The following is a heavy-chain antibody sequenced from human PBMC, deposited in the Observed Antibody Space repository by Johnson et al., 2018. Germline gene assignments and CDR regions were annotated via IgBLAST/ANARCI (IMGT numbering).Heavy chain of an antibody. V-gene: IGHV6-1*01. CDR2: TYYRSKWHN. Sequence: QVQLVQSGPGLVKXSQTLSLXCAISGDSVSSNSVAWNWIRQSPSRGLEWLGRTYYRSKWHNDYAVSVKSRITINPDTSKNQFSLQLNSLTPEDTAVYYCARWSGWYHDAFDIWGQGTMVTVSS. J-gene: IGHJ3*02. CDR1: GDSVSSNSVA. CDR3: ARWSGWYHDAFDI. D-gene: IGHD6-19*01.